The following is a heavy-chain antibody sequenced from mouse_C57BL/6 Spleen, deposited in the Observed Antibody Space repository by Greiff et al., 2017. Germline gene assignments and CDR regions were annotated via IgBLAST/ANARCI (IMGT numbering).Heavy chain of an antibody. V-gene: IGHV1-19*01. CDR3: ARALKNWDGGY. CDR2: INPYNGGT. CDR1: GYTFTDYY. D-gene: IGHD4-1*01. Sequence: EVQLQQSGPVLVKPGASVKMSCKASGYTFTDYYMNWVKQSPGKSLEWIGVINPYNGGTSYNQKFKGKATLTVDKSSSTAYMELNSLTSEDSAVYYCARALKNWDGGYWGQGTPLTVSS. J-gene: IGHJ2*01.